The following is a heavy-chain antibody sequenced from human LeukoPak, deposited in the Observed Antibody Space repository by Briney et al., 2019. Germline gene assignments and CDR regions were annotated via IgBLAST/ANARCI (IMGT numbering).Heavy chain of an antibody. CDR3: ARRAAAHDY. D-gene: IGHD6-13*01. Sequence: LSLTCTVSGGSISSGGYYWSWVRQAPGKGLEWVSVIYSGGSTYYADSVKGRFTISRDNAKNSLYLQMNSLRAEDTAVYYCARRAAAHDYWGQGTLVTVSS. J-gene: IGHJ4*02. CDR1: GGSISSGGYY. CDR2: IYSGGST. V-gene: IGHV3-66*04.